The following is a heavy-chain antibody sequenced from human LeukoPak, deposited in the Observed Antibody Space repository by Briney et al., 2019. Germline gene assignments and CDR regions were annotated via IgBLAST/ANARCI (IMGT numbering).Heavy chain of an antibody. J-gene: IGHJ3*02. CDR3: ASWTSDAFDI. D-gene: IGHD1-1*01. Sequence: SETLSLTCAVYGGSFSGYYWSWIRQPPGKGLEWIGEINHSGSTNYNPSLKSRVTISVDTSKNQISLKLSSVTAADTAVYYCASWTSDAFDIWGQGTMVTVSS. CDR2: INHSGST. CDR1: GGSFSGYY. V-gene: IGHV4-34*01.